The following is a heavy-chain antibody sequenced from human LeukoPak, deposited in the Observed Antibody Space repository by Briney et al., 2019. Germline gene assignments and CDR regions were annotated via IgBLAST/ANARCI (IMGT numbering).Heavy chain of an antibody. D-gene: IGHD3-3*01. V-gene: IGHV1-69*04. CDR1: GGTFSSYA. CDR2: IIPILGIA. CDR3: ARDRRITIFGVVTYDAFDI. Sequence: SVKVSCKASGGTFSSYAINWVRQAPGQGLEWMGRIIPILGIANYAQKFQGRVTITADESTSTAYMELSSLRSEDTAVYYCARDRRITIFGVVTYDAFDIWGQGTMVTVSS. J-gene: IGHJ3*02.